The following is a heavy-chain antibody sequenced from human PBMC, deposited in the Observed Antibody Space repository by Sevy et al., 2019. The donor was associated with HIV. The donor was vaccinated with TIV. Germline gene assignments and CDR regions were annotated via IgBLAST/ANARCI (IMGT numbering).Heavy chain of an antibody. CDR3: ARAMGV. J-gene: IGHJ6*02. Sequence: GGSLRLSCGTSGFIFSNYGFHWVRQAPGKGLEWVANINQDGSEIYYVGSVKGRFTISRDNARNSGYLQMHSLSVEDSGVYYCARAMGVWGQGTTVTVSS. CDR1: GFIFSNYG. CDR2: INQDGSEI. V-gene: IGHV3-7*01.